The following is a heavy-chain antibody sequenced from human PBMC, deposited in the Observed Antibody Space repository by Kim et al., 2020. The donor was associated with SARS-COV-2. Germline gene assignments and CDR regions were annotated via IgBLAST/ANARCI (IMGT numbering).Heavy chain of an antibody. CDR1: GGSISSGGYS. CDR2: IYHSGST. Sequence: SETLSLTCAVSGGSISSGGYSWSWIRQPPGKGLEWIGYIYHSGSTYYNPSLKSRVTISVDRSKNQFSLKLSSVTAADTAVYYCAGGTYYGGNTFDYWGQGTLVTVSS. CDR3: AGGTYYGGNTFDY. D-gene: IGHD4-17*01. V-gene: IGHV4-30-2*01. J-gene: IGHJ4*02.